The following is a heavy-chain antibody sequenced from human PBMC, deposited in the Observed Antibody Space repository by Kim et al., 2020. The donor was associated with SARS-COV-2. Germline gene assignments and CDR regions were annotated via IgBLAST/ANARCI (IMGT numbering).Heavy chain of an antibody. CDR1: GGSFSGYY. Sequence: SETLSLTCAVYGGSFSGYYWSWIRQPPGKGLEWIGEINHSGSTNYNPSLKSRVTISVDTSKNQFSLKLSSVTAADTAVYYCARGGRWGVINNWFDPWGQG. V-gene: IGHV4-34*01. D-gene: IGHD3-10*01. CDR3: ARGGRWGVINNWFDP. CDR2: INHSGST. J-gene: IGHJ5*02.